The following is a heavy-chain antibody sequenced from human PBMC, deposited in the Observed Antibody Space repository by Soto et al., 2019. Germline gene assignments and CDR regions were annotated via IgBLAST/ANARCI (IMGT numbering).Heavy chain of an antibody. CDR1: GFTFSDYY. D-gene: IGHD2-15*01. Sequence: QVQLVESGGGLVTPGGSLRLSCASSGFTFSDYYMSWIRQAPGKGLEWVSYISPGSRYPAYADSVKGRFTISRDNARRSLSLQMNSLTVDDTAIYYCVRGGGGGLFDPWGQGRMVTVSS. J-gene: IGHJ5*02. V-gene: IGHV3-11*06. CDR2: ISPGSRYP. CDR3: VRGGGGGLFDP.